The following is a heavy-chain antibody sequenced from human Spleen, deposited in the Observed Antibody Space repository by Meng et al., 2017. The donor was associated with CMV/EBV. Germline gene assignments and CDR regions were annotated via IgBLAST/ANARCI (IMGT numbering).Heavy chain of an antibody. J-gene: IGHJ4*02. CDR3: TRSRLSGTRFDY. V-gene: IGHV4-61*01. CDR2: MYFSGST. D-gene: IGHD1-7*01. Sequence: SVSGDSISSDNYLWSWIRQSPGKGLEWIGYMYFSGSTKYNPSLKSRITISVDTSKNQSSLKVNSVTAADTAVYYCTRSRLSGTRFDYWGQGTLVTVSS. CDR1: GDSISSDNYL.